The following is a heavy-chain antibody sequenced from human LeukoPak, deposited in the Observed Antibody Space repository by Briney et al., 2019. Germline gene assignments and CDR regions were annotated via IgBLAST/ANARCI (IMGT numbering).Heavy chain of an antibody. CDR2: IRFDGTNE. J-gene: IGHJ4*02. Sequence: GGALRLSCVASGLNFIKNHMAWVRQAPGTGVEWEASIRFDGTNEYYADSVHGRFTISRDNSKNTLFLDLHTVRNEDAAVYCCAKPPPVSYVYFDSWGAGTLVTVSS. CDR1: GLNFIKNH. D-gene: IGHD3-16*01. V-gene: IGHV3-30*02. CDR3: AKPPPVSYVYFDS.